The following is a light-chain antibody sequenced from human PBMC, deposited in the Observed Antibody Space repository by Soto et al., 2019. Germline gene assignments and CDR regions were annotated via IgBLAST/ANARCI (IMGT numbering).Light chain of an antibody. CDR1: QSVSRY. Sequence: EIVLTQSPATLSLSPGQRATLSYRASQSVSRYLAWYQQKPGQAPRLLIYDASNRATGIPARFSGSGSGTDFTLTISSLEPEDFAVYYCQQPYTFGQGTKLEIK. CDR3: QQPYT. CDR2: DAS. J-gene: IGKJ2*01. V-gene: IGKV3-11*01.